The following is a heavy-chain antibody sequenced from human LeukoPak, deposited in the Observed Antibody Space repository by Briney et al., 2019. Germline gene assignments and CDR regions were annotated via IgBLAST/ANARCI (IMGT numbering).Heavy chain of an antibody. J-gene: IGHJ4*02. CDR1: GYTFTGYY. CDR2: SNPNSAGT. CDR3: ARGITTGAPY. Sequence: ASVKVSCKASGYTFTGYYMHWVRQAPGQGLEWMGWSNPNSAGTNYAQNFQGRVTMTRDTSTNTAYMDLSSLRSDDTAVYYCARGITTGAPYWGQGTLVTVSS. D-gene: IGHD1-1*01. V-gene: IGHV1-2*02.